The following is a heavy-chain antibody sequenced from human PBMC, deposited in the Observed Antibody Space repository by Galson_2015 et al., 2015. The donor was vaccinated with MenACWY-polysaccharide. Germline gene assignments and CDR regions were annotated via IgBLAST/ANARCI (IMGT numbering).Heavy chain of an antibody. V-gene: IGHV3-11*01. J-gene: IGHJ6*02. Sequence: SVRLCCAASGFSLGAWYMSWIRQAPGKGLEWLSYLDKRGDSIYYGDSVKGRFTIARDNARNSLYLQMNRLEAEDTAIYYCARGHYGLDVWGQGTTVTVSS. CDR1: GFSLGAWY. CDR2: LDKRGDSI. CDR3: ARGHYGLDV.